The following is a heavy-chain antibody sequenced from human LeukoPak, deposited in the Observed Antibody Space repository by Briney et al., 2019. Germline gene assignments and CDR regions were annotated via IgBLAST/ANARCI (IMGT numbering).Heavy chain of an antibody. Sequence: GGSLRLSCAASGFTFNSYSMNWLRQAPAKGLEWVSYISSGSSTIYYADSVKGRFTISRDNAKNSLYLQMNSLRDEDTAVYYCARGLQLCDYWGQGILVSVSS. J-gene: IGHJ4*02. CDR1: GFTFNSYS. V-gene: IGHV3-48*02. D-gene: IGHD5-18*01. CDR2: ISSGSSTI. CDR3: ARGLQLCDY.